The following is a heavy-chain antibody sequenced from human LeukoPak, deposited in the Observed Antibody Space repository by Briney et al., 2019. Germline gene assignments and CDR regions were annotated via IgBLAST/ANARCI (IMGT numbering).Heavy chain of an antibody. Sequence: KTSQTLSLTCTVSGGSISRGDYYWSWIRQPPGKGLEWIGYIYYSGSTYYNPSLKSRVTISVDTSKNQFSLKLSSVTAADTAVYYCARGSDSSGYRIFDYWGQGTLVTVSS. J-gene: IGHJ4*02. CDR3: ARGSDSSGYRIFDY. CDR2: IYYSGST. CDR1: GGSISRGDYY. V-gene: IGHV4-30-4*01. D-gene: IGHD3-22*01.